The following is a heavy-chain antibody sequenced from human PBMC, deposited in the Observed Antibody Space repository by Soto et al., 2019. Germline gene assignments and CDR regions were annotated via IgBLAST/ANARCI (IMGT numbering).Heavy chain of an antibody. Sequence: SETLSLTCTVSGGSISSYYWSWIRQPPGKGLEWIGYIYYSGSTNYNPSLKSRVTISVDTSKNQFSLKLSSVTAADTAVYYCARVAGRELLDYWGQGTLVTVYS. CDR1: GGSISSYY. CDR3: ARVAGRELLDY. CDR2: IYYSGST. D-gene: IGHD1-26*01. V-gene: IGHV4-59*01. J-gene: IGHJ4*02.